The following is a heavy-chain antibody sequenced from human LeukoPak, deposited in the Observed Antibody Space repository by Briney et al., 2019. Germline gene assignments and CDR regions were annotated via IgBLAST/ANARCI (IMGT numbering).Heavy chain of an antibody. CDR1: GFTFSSYS. V-gene: IGHV3-21*01. CDR2: ISSSSSYI. Sequence: GGSLRLSCAASGFTFSSYSMNWVRQAPGKRQEGVSSISSSSSYIYYADSVKGRFTISRDNAKNSLYLQMNSLRAEDTAVYYCARGHLDYDILTGYSYWGQGTLVTVSS. D-gene: IGHD3-9*01. CDR3: ARGHLDYDILTGYSY. J-gene: IGHJ4*02.